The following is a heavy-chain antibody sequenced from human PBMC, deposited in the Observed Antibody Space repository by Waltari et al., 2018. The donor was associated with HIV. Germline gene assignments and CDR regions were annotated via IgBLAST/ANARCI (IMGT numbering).Heavy chain of an antibody. CDR2: ISDSGNII. J-gene: IGHJ5*02. V-gene: IGHV3-11*01. D-gene: IGHD3-22*01. CDR3: ARLPYSYYYDTSGTPP. CDR1: GSTFSEYN. Sequence: QVQLVESGGGLVKPGGSLRLSCAASGSTFSEYNMSWIRQAPGKGLEWVSYISDSGNIIYYADSVRGRFTISRDNAKNSLYLQMNSLRAEDTAVYYCARLPYSYYYDTSGTPPWGQGTLVTVSS.